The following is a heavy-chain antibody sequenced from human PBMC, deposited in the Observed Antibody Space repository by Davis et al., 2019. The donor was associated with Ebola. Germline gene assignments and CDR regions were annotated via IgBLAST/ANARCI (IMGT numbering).Heavy chain of an antibody. Sequence: MPSETLSLTCTVSGGSISSYYWSWIRQTPGKGLEWIGYIYYSGSTNYNPSLKSRVTISVDTSKNQFSLKLSSVTAADTAVYYCARITMVQGVSNWFDPWGQGTLVTVSS. CDR3: ARITMVQGVSNWFDP. CDR2: IYYSGST. CDR1: GGSISSYY. D-gene: IGHD3-10*01. V-gene: IGHV4-59*01. J-gene: IGHJ5*02.